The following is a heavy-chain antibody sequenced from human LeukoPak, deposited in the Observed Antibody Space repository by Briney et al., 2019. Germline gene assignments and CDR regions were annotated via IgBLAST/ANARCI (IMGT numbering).Heavy chain of an antibody. CDR1: GGSISSYY. CDR2: IYYSGST. CDR3: ARGTVTTVTSPPTTYYYMDV. Sequence: PSETLSLTCTDSGGSISSYYWSWIRQPPGKGLEWIGYIYYSGSTNYHPSLKSRVTISVDTSKNQFSLKLSSVTAADTAVYYCARGTVTTVTSPPTTYYYMDVWGKGTTVTVSS. D-gene: IGHD4-17*01. V-gene: IGHV4-59*01. J-gene: IGHJ6*03.